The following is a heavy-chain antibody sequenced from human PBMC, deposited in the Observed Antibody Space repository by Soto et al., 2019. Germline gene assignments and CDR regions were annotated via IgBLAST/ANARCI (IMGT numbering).Heavy chain of an antibody. CDR1: GFTFSSYA. Sequence: GGSLRLSCAASGFTFSSYAMHWIRQAPGKGLEWVAVISYDGSNKYYADSVKGRFTISRDNSKNTLYLQMNSLRAEDTAVYYCARAKWVLWLQRTRGEIDYWGQGTLVTVS. D-gene: IGHD5-18*01. CDR3: ARAKWVLWLQRTRGEIDY. J-gene: IGHJ4*02. CDR2: ISYDGSNK. V-gene: IGHV3-30-3*01.